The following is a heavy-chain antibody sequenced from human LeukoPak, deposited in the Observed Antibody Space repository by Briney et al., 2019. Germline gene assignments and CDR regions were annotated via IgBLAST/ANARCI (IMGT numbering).Heavy chain of an antibody. V-gene: IGHV3-49*04. CDR3: TNGLTMNPFDY. CDR1: GFTFSSYS. CDR2: IRSKAYGGTT. D-gene: IGHD1-14*01. Sequence: PGGSLRLSCATSGFTFSSYSMNWVRQTPGKGLEWVGFIRSKAYGGTTEYAASVKGRFTISRDDSKSIAYLQMNSLKTEDTAFYYCTNGLTMNPFDYWGQGTLVTVSS. J-gene: IGHJ4*02.